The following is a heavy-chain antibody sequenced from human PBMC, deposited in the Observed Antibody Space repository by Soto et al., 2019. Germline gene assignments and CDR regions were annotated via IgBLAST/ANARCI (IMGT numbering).Heavy chain of an antibody. D-gene: IGHD6-6*01. CDR3: ARAEARSNYYYGMDV. CDR2: INPSGGST. J-gene: IGHJ6*02. V-gene: IGHV1-46*01. CDR1: GYTFTSYY. Sequence: ASVKVSCKASGYTFTSYYMHWVRQAPGQGLEWMGIINPSGGSTSYAQKFQGRVTMTRDTSTSTVYMELSSLRSEDTAVYYCARAEARSNYYYGMDVWGQGTTVTVSS.